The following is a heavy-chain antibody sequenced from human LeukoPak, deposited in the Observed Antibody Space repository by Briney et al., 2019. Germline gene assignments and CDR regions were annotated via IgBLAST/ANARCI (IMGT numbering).Heavy chain of an antibody. J-gene: IGHJ6*03. V-gene: IGHV6-1*01. D-gene: IGHD3-9*01. CDR3: ASSPRYYDILTGYFDGSYMDV. CDR1: GDSVSSNSAA. CDR2: TYYRSKWYN. Sequence: SQTLSLTCAISGDSVSSNSAAWNWIRQSPSRGLEWLGRTYYRSKWYNDYAVSVKSRITINPGTSKNQFSLQLNSVTPEDTAVYYCASSPRYYDILTGYFDGSYMDVWGKGTTVTVSS.